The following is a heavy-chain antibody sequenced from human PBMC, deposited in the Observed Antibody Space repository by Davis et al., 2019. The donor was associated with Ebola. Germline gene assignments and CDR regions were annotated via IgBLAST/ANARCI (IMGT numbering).Heavy chain of an antibody. CDR2: ISSYGDHI. CDR1: GLPFTTYT. CDR3: ARDRDYYDTAAYHPGGWLDL. Sequence: GGSLRLSCAASGLPFTTYTFNWVRQAPGKGLEWVSSISSYGDHIYYADSVRGRFTVSRENAENSIFLQMNSLRAEDTAVYYCARDRDYYDTAAYHPGGWLDLWGQGTLVIVSS. D-gene: IGHD3-22*01. V-gene: IGHV3-21*01. J-gene: IGHJ5*02.